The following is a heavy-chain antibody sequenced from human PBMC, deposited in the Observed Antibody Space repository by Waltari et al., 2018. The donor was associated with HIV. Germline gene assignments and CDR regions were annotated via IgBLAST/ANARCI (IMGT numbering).Heavy chain of an antibody. CDR1: GFTFSNFG. Sequence: QVQLVESGGGVVQPGKSLRLSCAASGFTFSNFGMHWVRQTPGKGLEWVALISNDGSKKYYADSVKGRFTISRANSKNTLYLQMNSLRPDDTAVYYCGRALGDYWGQGTLVTISS. CDR3: GRALGDY. J-gene: IGHJ4*02. D-gene: IGHD7-27*01. V-gene: IGHV3-30-3*01. CDR2: ISNDGSKK.